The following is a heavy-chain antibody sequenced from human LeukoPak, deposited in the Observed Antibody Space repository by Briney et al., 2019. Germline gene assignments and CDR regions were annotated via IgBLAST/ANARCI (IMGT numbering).Heavy chain of an antibody. V-gene: IGHV4-59*01. CDR2: IYYSGST. CDR3: ARVATVTNYGLFDY. CDR1: GGPISSYY. D-gene: IGHD4-17*01. J-gene: IGHJ4*02. Sequence: PSETLSLTCTVSGGPISSYYWSWIRQPPGKGLEWIGYIYYSGSTNYNPSLKSRVTISVDTSKNQFSLKLSSVTAADTAVYYCARVATVTNYGLFDYWGQGTLVTVSS.